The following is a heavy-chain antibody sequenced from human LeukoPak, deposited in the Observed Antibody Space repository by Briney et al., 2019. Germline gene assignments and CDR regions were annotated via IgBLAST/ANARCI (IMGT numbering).Heavy chain of an antibody. CDR2: INPNSGGT. J-gene: IGHJ6*03. V-gene: IGHV1-2*02. CDR1: GYTFTGYY. D-gene: IGHD5-12*01. CDR3: AKDLQGATIPLYYYYYMDV. Sequence: GASVKVSCKASGYTFTGYYMHWVRQAPGQGLEWMGWINPNSGGTNYAQKFQGRVTMTRDTSISTAYMELSRLRSDDTAVYYCAKDLQGATIPLYYYYYMDVWGKGTTVTVSS.